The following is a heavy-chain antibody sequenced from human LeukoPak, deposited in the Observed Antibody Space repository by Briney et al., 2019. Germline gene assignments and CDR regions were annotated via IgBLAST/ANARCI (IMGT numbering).Heavy chain of an antibody. D-gene: IGHD3-16*01. CDR2: INHSGST. Sequence: SETLSLTCAVYGGSFSGYYWNWIRQPPGKGLEWIGEINHSGSTNYNPSLKSRVTISVDTSKNQFSLKLTSVTAADTAVYYCTYGGSHYPDSWGPGTLVTVSS. CDR1: GGSFSGYY. V-gene: IGHV4-34*01. J-gene: IGHJ4*02. CDR3: TYGGSHYPDS.